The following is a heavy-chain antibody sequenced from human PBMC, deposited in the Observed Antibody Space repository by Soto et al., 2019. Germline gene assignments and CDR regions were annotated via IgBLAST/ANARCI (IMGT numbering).Heavy chain of an antibody. D-gene: IGHD6-13*01. J-gene: IGHJ4*02. V-gene: IGHV3-48*02. CDR3: ARDLSWAFAH. CDR1: GFSFSDFS. CDR2: IRSSTTV. Sequence: LRLSCAASGFSFSDFSMNWVRQAPGKGLEWISYIRSSTTVSYADSVKGRFTISRDNAKNSLFLQMNSLRDEDTAVYYCARDLSWAFAHWGQGALVTVSS.